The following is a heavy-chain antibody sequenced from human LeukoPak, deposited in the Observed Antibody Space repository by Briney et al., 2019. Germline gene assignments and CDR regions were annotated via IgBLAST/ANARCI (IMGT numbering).Heavy chain of an antibody. J-gene: IGHJ3*01. D-gene: IGHD1-26*01. CDR1: GFTFSTSA. CDR3: TTNAGSYGIDV. CDR2: IKSKTDGGTT. Sequence: GGSLRLSCAASGFTFSTSAMGWVRQAPGKGLEWVGRIKSKTDGGTTDYAAPVKDRFTVSRDDSKDTLYLQMSGLKAEDTALYYCTTNAGSYGIDVWGQGTMVTVSS. V-gene: IGHV3-15*01.